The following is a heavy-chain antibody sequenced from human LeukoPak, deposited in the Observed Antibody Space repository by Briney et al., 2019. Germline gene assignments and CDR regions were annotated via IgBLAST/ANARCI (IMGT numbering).Heavy chain of an antibody. J-gene: IGHJ5*02. V-gene: IGHV3-21*01. CDR2: ISSSSSYI. CDR1: GFTFSSYS. CDR3: ARDRNIVLVDP. Sequence: GGSLRLSCAASGFTFSSYSMNWVRQAPGKGLEWVSSISSSSSYIYYADSVKGRFTISRDNAKNSLYLQMNSLRAEDTAVYYCARDRNIVLVDPWGQGTLVTVSS. D-gene: IGHD2-15*01.